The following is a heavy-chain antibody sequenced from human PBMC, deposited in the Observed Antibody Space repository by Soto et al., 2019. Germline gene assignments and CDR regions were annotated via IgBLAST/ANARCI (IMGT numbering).Heavy chain of an antibody. J-gene: IGHJ6*02. D-gene: IGHD6-19*01. V-gene: IGHV5-51*01. CDR3: ARLAVADTYYYYGMAV. CDR2: IYPGDSDT. CDR1: GYSFTSYW. Sequence: GESLKISCKGSGYSFTSYWIGWVRQMPGKGLEWMGIIYPGDSDTRYSPSFQGQVTISADKSISTAYLQWSSLKASDTAMYYCARLAVADTYYYYGMAVWGQGTTVTVSS.